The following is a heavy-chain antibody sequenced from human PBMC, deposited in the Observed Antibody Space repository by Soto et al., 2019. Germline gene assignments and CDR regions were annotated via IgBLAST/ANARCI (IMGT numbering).Heavy chain of an antibody. Sequence: QVQLVQSGAEVKKPGASVKVSCKASGYTFTSQNMHWVRQAPGQGLEWMGVINPSLGTTTYAQKFQGRGTTTSDKSTSSVYMEVSSRRTEDTAVYYCISTLGAPLDYWGQGTLVTVSS. V-gene: IGHV1-46*03. J-gene: IGHJ4*02. CDR2: INPSLGTT. CDR3: ISTLGAPLDY. CDR1: GYTFTSQN. D-gene: IGHD1-26*01.